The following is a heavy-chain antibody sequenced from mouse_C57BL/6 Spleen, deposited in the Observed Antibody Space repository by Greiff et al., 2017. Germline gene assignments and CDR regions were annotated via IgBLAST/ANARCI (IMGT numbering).Heavy chain of an antibody. J-gene: IGHJ4*01. CDR3: ARYPYYYGSSYDYAMDD. D-gene: IGHD1-1*01. V-gene: IGHV1-82*01. CDR1: GYAFSSSW. Sequence: VQLQQSGPELVKPGASVKISCKASGYAFSSSWMNWVKQRPGKGLEWIGRIYPGDGDTNYNGKFKGKATLTADKSSNTAYMQLSSLTSEDSAVYFCARYPYYYGSSYDYAMDDWGQGTSVTVSS. CDR2: IYPGDGDT.